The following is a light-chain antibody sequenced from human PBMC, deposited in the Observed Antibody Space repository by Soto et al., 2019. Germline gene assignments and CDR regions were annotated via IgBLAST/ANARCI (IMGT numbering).Light chain of an antibody. Sequence: IQRTQSPSTLSASVGDRFTITCRASQSISSYLNWYQQKPGKAPKLLIYAASSLQSGVPSRFSGSGSGTDFTLTISSLQPEDFATYYCQQSYSTPHTFGGGTKVDIK. J-gene: IGKJ4*01. CDR2: AAS. CDR1: QSISSY. CDR3: QQSYSTPHT. V-gene: IGKV1-39*01.